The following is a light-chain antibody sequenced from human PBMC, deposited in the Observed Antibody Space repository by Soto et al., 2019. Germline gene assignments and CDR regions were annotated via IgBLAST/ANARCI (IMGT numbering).Light chain of an antibody. CDR1: QSIRSY. CDR3: QQSYSPFT. Sequence: DIQMTQSPSSLSASVGDRVTITCRASQSIRSYLNWYQQKPGKAPMLLIYDASSLQSGVPSRFGGSGSGADFTLTISSLQPDDFATYYCQQSYSPFTFGAGTKVDIK. CDR2: DAS. J-gene: IGKJ3*01. V-gene: IGKV1-39*01.